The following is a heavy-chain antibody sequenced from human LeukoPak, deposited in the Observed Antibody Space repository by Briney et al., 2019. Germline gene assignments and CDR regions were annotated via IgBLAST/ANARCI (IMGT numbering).Heavy chain of an antibody. Sequence: PGGSLRLSCAASGFTFSSYGMHWVRQAPGKGLEWVAVIWYDGSNKYYEDSVKGRFTLSRDNSKNTLYLQMNSLRAEDTAVYYCAKDNWNYQTYIDYWGQGTLVTVSS. V-gene: IGHV3-33*06. CDR1: GFTFSSYG. CDR2: IWYDGSNK. CDR3: AKDNWNYQTYIDY. D-gene: IGHD1-7*01. J-gene: IGHJ4*02.